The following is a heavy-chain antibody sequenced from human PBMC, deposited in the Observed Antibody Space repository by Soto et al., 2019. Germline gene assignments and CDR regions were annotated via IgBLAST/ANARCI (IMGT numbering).Heavy chain of an antibody. V-gene: IGHV5-51*01. CDR3: ARQSGYSYVYFDF. CDR1: GYSFTSYW. D-gene: IGHD5-18*01. J-gene: IGHJ4*02. Sequence: ESLKISCRGSGYSFTSYWIGWVRQMPGKGLEWMGIIYPGDSDTRYSPSFQGQVTISADKSISTAYLQWSSLKASDTAMYSCARQSGYSYVYFDFWGQGTLVTVSS. CDR2: IYPGDSDT.